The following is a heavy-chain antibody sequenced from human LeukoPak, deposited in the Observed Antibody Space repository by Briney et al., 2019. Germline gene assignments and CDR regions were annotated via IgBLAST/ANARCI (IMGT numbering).Heavy chain of an antibody. CDR2: ISSSSTI. CDR3: ASMGLTRAGD. D-gene: IGHD4/OR15-4a*01. J-gene: IGHJ4*02. V-gene: IGHV3-48*01. CDR1: GFTFSSYS. Sequence: PGGSLRLSCAASGFTFSSYSMNWVRQAPGKGLEWVSYISSSSTIYYADSVKGRFTISRDNAKNSLYLQMNSLRAEDTAVYYCASMGLTRAGDWGQGTLVTVSS.